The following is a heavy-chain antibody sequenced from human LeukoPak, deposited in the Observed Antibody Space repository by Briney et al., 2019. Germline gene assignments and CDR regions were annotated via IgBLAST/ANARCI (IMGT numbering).Heavy chain of an antibody. Sequence: ESGPTLVKPTQTLTLTCTFSGFSLSTSGVGVGWIRQPPGKALEWLALVYWDDDKRYSPSLKSRLTITKDTSKNQVVLIMTNMDPVDTATYYCARRTGPYYYDSSGYFPDYWGQGTLVTVSS. CDR3: ARRTGPYYYDSSGYFPDY. CDR2: VYWDDDK. V-gene: IGHV2-5*02. D-gene: IGHD3-22*01. CDR1: GFSLSTSGVG. J-gene: IGHJ4*02.